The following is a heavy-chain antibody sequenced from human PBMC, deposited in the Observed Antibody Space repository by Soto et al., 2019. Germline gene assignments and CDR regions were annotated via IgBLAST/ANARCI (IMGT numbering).Heavy chain of an antibody. CDR3: APSRPGSSWAGGIYYFDY. D-gene: IGHD6-13*01. J-gene: IGHJ4*02. CDR2: IYYSGST. Sequence: SETLSLTCTVSGGSISSSSYYWGWIRQPPGKGLEWIGSIYYSGSTYYNPSLKSRVTISVDTSKNQFSLKLSSVTAADTAVYYCAPSRPGSSWAGGIYYFDYWGQGTLVTVSS. CDR1: GGSISSSSYY. V-gene: IGHV4-39*01.